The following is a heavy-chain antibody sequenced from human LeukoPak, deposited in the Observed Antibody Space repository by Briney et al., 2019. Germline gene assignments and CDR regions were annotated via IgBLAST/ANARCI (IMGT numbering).Heavy chain of an antibody. CDR3: AAENVQQWLDWFDP. D-gene: IGHD6-19*01. CDR1: GFTFSDYY. V-gene: IGHV3-11*04. CDR2: ISSSGSTI. Sequence: GGSLRLSCAASGFTFSDYYMSWIRQAPGKGLEWVSYISSSGSTIYYADSVKGRFTISRDNAKNSLYLQMNSLRAEDTAVYYCAAENVQQWLDWFDPWGQGTLVTVSS. J-gene: IGHJ5*02.